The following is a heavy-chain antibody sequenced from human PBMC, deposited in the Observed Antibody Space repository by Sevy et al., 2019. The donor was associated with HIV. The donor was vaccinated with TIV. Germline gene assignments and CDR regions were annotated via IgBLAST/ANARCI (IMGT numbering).Heavy chain of an antibody. J-gene: IGHJ4*02. CDR2: IFPIFATA. CDR1: GGTCSSSA. CDR3: TSGLAVSVDY. Sequence: ASVKVSCKASGGTCSSSAISWVRQAPGQGLEWMGGIFPIFATANYAQKFQGRLTITADESTSTAYMELSSLRSDDTAVYYCTSGLAVSVDYWGQGTLVTVSS. V-gene: IGHV1-69*13. D-gene: IGHD6-19*01.